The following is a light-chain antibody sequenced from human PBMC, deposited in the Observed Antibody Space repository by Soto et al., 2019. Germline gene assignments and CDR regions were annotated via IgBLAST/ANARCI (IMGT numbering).Light chain of an antibody. CDR2: EVS. V-gene: IGLV2-23*02. Sequence: QAVVTQPASVSGSPGQSITISCTGTSSDVGSYNLVSWFQQHPGKAPQLMIYEVSKRPSGVSNRFSGSKSGNTASLTISGLQAEDEADYFCCSYAGTSWVFGGGTKLTVL. J-gene: IGLJ3*02. CDR3: CSYAGTSWV. CDR1: SSDVGSYNL.